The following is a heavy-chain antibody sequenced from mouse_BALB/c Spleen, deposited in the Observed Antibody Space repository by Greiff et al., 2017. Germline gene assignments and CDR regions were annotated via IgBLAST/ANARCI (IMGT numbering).Heavy chain of an antibody. J-gene: IGHJ3*01. CDR1: GFNIKDYY. Sequence: EVQLQQSGAELVRSGASVKLSCTASGFNIKDYYMHWVKQRPEQGLEWIGWIDPENGDTEYAPKFQGKATMTADTSSNTAYLQLSSLTSEDTAVYYCNAIIGPLFAYWGQGTLVTVSA. V-gene: IGHV14-4*02. D-gene: IGHD1-1*01. CDR2: IDPENGDT. CDR3: NAIIGPLFAY.